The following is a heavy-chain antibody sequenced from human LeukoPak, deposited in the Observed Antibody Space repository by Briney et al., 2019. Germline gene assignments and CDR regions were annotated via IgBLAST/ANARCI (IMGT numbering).Heavy chain of an antibody. CDR1: AYNFISYG. Sequence: PEASVKVSCKASAYNFISYGISWVRLVPGQGLEWMGWISAYSGDTNYAQRFQGRVTMSTDISTDTAYMELRSLKSEDTAVYYCARNAFKTSSENYFDFWGRGTLATVSS. CDR3: ARNAFKTSSENYFDF. D-gene: IGHD3-3*02. CDR2: ISAYSGDT. V-gene: IGHV1-18*01. J-gene: IGHJ4*02.